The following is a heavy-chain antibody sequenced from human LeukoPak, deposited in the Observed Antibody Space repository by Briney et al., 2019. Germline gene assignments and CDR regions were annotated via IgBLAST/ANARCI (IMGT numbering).Heavy chain of an antibody. CDR1: GGSISGGDYY. D-gene: IGHD6-19*01. J-gene: IGHJ4*02. CDR3: ARDHSSGWYIL. V-gene: IGHV4-61*02. Sequence: PSQTLSLTCTVSGGSISGGDYYWSWIRQPAGKGLEWIGRIYTSGSTNYNPSLKSRVTMSVDTSKNQFSLKLSSVTAADTAVYYCARDHSSGWYILWGQGTLVTVSS. CDR2: IYTSGST.